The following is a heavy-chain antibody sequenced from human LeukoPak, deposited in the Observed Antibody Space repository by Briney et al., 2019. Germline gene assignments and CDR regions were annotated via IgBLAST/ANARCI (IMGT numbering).Heavy chain of an antibody. D-gene: IGHD6-13*01. Sequence: SETLSLICTVSGGSISGYYWSWIRQPAGKGLEWIGRIYNSESINYNPSLKSRVTMSIDTSKNQFSLKLNSVTAADTAVYYCARDRSSSYTRDWFDPWGQGVLVTVSS. CDR3: ARDRSSSYTRDWFDP. V-gene: IGHV4-4*07. CDR1: GGSISGYY. J-gene: IGHJ5*02. CDR2: IYNSESI.